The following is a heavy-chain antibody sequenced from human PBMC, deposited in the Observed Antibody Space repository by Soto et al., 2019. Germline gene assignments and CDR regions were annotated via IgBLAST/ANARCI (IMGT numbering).Heavy chain of an antibody. V-gene: IGHV3-33*01. CDR2: IWYDGSNK. D-gene: IGHD6-13*01. J-gene: IGHJ3*02. Sequence: QVQLVESGGGVVQPGRSLRLSCAASGFTFSSYGMHWVRQAPGKGLEWVAVIWYDGSNKYYADSVKGRFTISRDNSKNTLYLQMNSLRAEDTAVYYCARDQGIADPTDAFDIWGQGTMVTVSS. CDR1: GFTFSSYG. CDR3: ARDQGIADPTDAFDI.